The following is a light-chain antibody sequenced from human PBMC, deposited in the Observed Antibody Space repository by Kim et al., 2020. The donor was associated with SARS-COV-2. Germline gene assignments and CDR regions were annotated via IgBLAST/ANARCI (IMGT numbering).Light chain of an antibody. CDR3: QVWDSSSDHWV. V-gene: IGLV3-21*04. CDR1: NIGSKS. Sequence: PGKTARIPCGGNNIGSKSVHWYQQKPGQAPVLVIYYDSDRPSGIPERFSGSNSGNTATLTISRVEAGDEADYYCQVWDSSSDHWVFGGGTQLTVL. J-gene: IGLJ3*02. CDR2: YDS.